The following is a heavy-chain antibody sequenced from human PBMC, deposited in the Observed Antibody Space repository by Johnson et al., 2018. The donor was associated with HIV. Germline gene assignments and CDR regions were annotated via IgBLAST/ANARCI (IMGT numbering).Heavy chain of an antibody. Sequence: EVQLVESGGGVVQPGRSLRLSCAASGFTFSSYGMHWVRQAPGKGLEWVSGISWNSGSIGYADSVKGRFTISRDNAKNSLYLQMNSLRAEDTAVYYCTSRPFWGQGTMVTVSS. J-gene: IGHJ3*01. CDR2: ISWNSGSI. V-gene: IGHV3-9*01. CDR1: GFTFSSYG. CDR3: TSRPF.